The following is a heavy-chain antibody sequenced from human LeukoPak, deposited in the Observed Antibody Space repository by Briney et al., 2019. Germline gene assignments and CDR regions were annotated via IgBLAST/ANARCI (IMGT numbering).Heavy chain of an antibody. D-gene: IGHD5-24*01. CDR2: ISPNSGGT. V-gene: IGHV1-2*02. CDR3: ARGLPGTTITGSFDY. CDR1: GYTFTSYG. Sequence: ASVKVSCKASGYTFTSYGITWVRQAPGQGLEWMGWISPNSGGTNYAQKFQGRVTVTRDTSISTAYMELSSLRPDDTAVYYCARGLPGTTITGSFDYWGQGTLVTVSS. J-gene: IGHJ4*02.